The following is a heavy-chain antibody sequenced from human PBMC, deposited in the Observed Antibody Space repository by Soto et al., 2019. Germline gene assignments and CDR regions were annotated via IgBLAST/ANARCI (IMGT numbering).Heavy chain of an antibody. CDR1: AGFFRGDY. V-gene: IGHV4-34*01. CDR2: INHSGST. D-gene: IGHD2-8*02. J-gene: IGHJ4*02. CDR3: ARDKITGLFDY. Sequence: SGTLPLTFAVGAGFFRGDYWTWIRQPPGTGLEWIGEINHSGSTNYNPSPKSRVTISVDTSKNQFSLKLTSVTAADTAVYYCARDKITGLFDYWGQGTLVTVSS.